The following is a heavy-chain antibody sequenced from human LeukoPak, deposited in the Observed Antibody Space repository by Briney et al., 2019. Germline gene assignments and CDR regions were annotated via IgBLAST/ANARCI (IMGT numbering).Heavy chain of an antibody. Sequence: GGSLRLSCAASGFTFDDYAMHWVRQAPGKGLEWVSGISWNSGSIGYADSVKGRFTISRDNAKNSLYLQMNSLRAEDTALYYCAKALAYYYGSGSYPPPDYWGQGTLVTVSS. CDR2: ISWNSGSI. V-gene: IGHV3-9*01. CDR3: AKALAYYYGSGSYPPPDY. J-gene: IGHJ4*02. D-gene: IGHD3-10*01. CDR1: GFTFDDYA.